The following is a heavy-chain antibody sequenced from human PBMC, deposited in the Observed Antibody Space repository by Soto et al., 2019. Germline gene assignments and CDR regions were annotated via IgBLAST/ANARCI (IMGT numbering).Heavy chain of an antibody. Sequence: PSETLSLTCAVSGDSIIGIYHWAWIRQSPGRGLEWIASIYHTGTTYYTPSLESRVTISVDTSKNQFSLRLSSVTAADSAVYYCARYRREAVAGYTLDNWGQGILVTVSS. D-gene: IGHD6-13*01. J-gene: IGHJ4*02. CDR3: ARYRREAVAGYTLDN. CDR2: IYHTGTT. V-gene: IGHV4-38-2*01. CDR1: GDSIIGIYH.